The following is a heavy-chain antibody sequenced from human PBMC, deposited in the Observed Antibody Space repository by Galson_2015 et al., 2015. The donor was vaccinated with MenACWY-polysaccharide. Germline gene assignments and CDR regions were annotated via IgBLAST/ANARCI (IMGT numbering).Heavy chain of an antibody. CDR3: ATDIVVVPAAIRNSIPT. D-gene: IGHD2-2*01. Sequence: SVKVSCKVSGYTLTELSMHWVRQAPGKGLEWMGGFDPEDGETIYAQKFQGRVTMTEDTSTDTAYMELSSLRSEDTAVYYCATDIVVVPAAIRNSIPTWGQGTLVTVSS. CDR2: FDPEDGET. J-gene: IGHJ5*02. CDR1: GYTLTELS. V-gene: IGHV1-24*01.